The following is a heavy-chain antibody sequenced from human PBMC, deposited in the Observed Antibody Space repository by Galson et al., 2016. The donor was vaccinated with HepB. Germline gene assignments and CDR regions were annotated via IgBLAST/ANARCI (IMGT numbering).Heavy chain of an antibody. CDR3: AKTDPSYYYAMDV. Sequence: GDSISGYYWSWIRQPPGRGLEWIGYIYYSRSTDYNPSLRSRVTISKDTSKNHFSLRLTSVTAADTAIYYCAKTDPSYYYAMDVWGKGTTVTVSS. V-gene: IGHV4-59*01. CDR2: IYYSRST. D-gene: IGHD1-1*01. CDR1: GDSISGYY. J-gene: IGHJ6*04.